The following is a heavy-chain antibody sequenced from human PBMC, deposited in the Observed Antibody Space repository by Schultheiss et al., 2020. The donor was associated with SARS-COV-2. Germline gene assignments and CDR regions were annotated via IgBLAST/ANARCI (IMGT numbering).Heavy chain of an antibody. D-gene: IGHD5-12*01. V-gene: IGHV3-21*01. CDR2: ISSSSSYI. CDR1: GFTFSSYA. J-gene: IGHJ4*02. CDR3: ARDGVGYDYGQYFDY. Sequence: GGSLRLSCAASGFTFSSYAMSWVRQAPGKGLEWVSSISSSSSYIYYADSVKGRFTISRDNSKNTLYLQMNSLRAEDTAVYYCARDGVGYDYGQYFDYWGQGTLVTVSS.